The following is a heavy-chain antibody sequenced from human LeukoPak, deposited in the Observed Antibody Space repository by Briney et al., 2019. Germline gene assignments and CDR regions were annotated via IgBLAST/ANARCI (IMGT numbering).Heavy chain of an antibody. CDR3: ARGVGATFQDAFDI. J-gene: IGHJ3*02. D-gene: IGHD1-26*01. CDR1: GFTFSSYS. V-gene: IGHV3-48*01. Sequence: GGSLRLSCAASGFTFSSYSMNWVRQAPGKGLEWVSYISSSSSTIYYADSVKGRFTISRDNAKNSLYLQMNSLRAEDTAVYYCARGVGATFQDAFDIWGQGTMVTVSS. CDR2: ISSSSSTI.